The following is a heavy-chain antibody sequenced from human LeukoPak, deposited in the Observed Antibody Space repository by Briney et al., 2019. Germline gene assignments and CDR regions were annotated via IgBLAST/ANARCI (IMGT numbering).Heavy chain of an antibody. CDR1: GYTFTSYG. CDR2: ISAYNGNT. CDR3: ARVVVVPAATPANWFDP. V-gene: IGHV1-18*01. J-gene: IGHJ5*02. Sequence: GASVKVSCKASGYTFTSYGISWVRQAPGQGLEWMGWISAYNGNTNYAQKLQGRVTMTTDTSTSTAYMELRSLRSDDTAVYYCARVVVVPAATPANWFDPWGQGTLVTVSS. D-gene: IGHD2-2*01.